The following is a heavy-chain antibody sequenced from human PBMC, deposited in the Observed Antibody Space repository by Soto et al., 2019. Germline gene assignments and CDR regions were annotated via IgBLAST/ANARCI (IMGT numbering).Heavy chain of an antibody. CDR3: ARCSGNYYYYGLDV. J-gene: IGHJ6*02. Sequence: QVQLQESGPGLVKPSETLSLTCTVSGGSISSYYWSWIRQPPGKGLEWIGYMYYSGSTHYNPSLNSRLTLTVDTSKKQFTLKLSSVTAADTAVYYCARCSGNYYYYGLDVWGQGTTVTVSS. V-gene: IGHV4-59*01. D-gene: IGHD1-26*01. CDR1: GGSISSYY. CDR2: MYYSGST.